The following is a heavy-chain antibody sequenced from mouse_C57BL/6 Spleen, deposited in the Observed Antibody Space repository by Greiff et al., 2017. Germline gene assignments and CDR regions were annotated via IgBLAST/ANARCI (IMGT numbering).Heavy chain of an antibody. CDR2: IYPGDGDT. CDR1: GYAFSSYW. V-gene: IGHV1-80*01. J-gene: IGHJ4*01. Sequence: VQLQQSGAELVKPGASVKISCKASGYAFSSYWMNWVKQRPGKGLEWIGQIYPGDGDTNYNGKFKGKATLTADKSSSTAYMQLSSLTSEDSAVYFCAQTGNTYAMDYWGQGTSVTVSS. D-gene: IGHD4-1*01. CDR3: AQTGNTYAMDY.